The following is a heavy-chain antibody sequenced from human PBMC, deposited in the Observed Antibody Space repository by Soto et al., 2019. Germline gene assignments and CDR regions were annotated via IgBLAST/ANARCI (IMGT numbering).Heavy chain of an antibody. J-gene: IGHJ4*02. V-gene: IGHV3-15*07. CDR2: IKSKTDGGTT. CDR1: GFTFSNAW. D-gene: IGHD6-13*01. Sequence: PGGSLRLSCAASGFTFSNAWMNWVRPAPGKGLEWVGRIKSKTDGGTTDYAAPVKGRFTISRDDSKNTLYLQMNSLKTEDTAVYYCTTDNFPDRDAAAGPDYWGQGTLVTVSS. CDR3: TTDNFPDRDAAAGPDY.